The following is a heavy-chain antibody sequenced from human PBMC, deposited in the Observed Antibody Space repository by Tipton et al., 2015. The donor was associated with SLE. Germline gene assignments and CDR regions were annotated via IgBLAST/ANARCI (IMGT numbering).Heavy chain of an antibody. D-gene: IGHD3-22*01. V-gene: IGHV4-59*08. CDR2: IYYSGST. Sequence: LRLSCPVSGGSISSYYWSWIRQPPGKGLEWIGYIYYSGSTNYNPSLKSRVTISVDTSKNQFSLKLSSVTAADTAVYYCARVQGYYDSSGYYDYWGQGTLVTVSS. CDR1: GGSISSYY. CDR3: ARVQGYYDSSGYYDY. J-gene: IGHJ4*02.